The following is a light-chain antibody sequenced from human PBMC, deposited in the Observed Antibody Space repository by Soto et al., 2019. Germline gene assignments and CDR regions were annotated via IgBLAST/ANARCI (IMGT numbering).Light chain of an antibody. CDR1: SSDVGGYNY. CDR3: SSYTSSSTYV. Sequence: LHQPSSVTRAPRESLSIPHPGTSSDVGGYNYVPWYQQHPGKAPKLMIYDVSNRPSGVSNRFSGSKSGNTASLTISGLQAEDEADYYCSSYTSSSTYVFGTGTKVTVL. V-gene: IGLV2-14*01. J-gene: IGLJ1*01. CDR2: DVS.